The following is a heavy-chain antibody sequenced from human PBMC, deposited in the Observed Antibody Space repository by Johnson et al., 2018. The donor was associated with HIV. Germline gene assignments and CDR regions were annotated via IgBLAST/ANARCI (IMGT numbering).Heavy chain of an antibody. CDR3: AREKPGTPRDAFDI. CDR1: GFTFSSYG. V-gene: IGHV3-30*19. CDR2: ISYDGSNK. J-gene: IGHJ3*02. Sequence: QVQLVESGGGVVQPGRSLRLSCAASGFTFSSYGMHWVRQAPGKGLEWVTVISYDGSNKYYADSVKGRFTISRDNSKNTLYLQVNSLSDEDTAVYYCAREKPGTPRDAFDIWGQGTMVTVSS.